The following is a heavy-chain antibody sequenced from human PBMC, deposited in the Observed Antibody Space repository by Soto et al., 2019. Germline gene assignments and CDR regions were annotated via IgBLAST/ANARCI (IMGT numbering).Heavy chain of an antibody. D-gene: IGHD2-15*01. V-gene: IGHV3-74*01. Sequence: EVQLVESGGGLVQPGGSLRLSCAASGFTFSSYWMHWVRQAPGKGLVWVSRINSDGSSTSYADSVKGRFTISRDNAKNTLYLQMNSLRAEDTAVYYCARVGYCSGGSCYPAETYFDYWGQGTLVTVSS. CDR2: INSDGSST. J-gene: IGHJ4*02. CDR3: ARVGYCSGGSCYPAETYFDY. CDR1: GFTFSSYW.